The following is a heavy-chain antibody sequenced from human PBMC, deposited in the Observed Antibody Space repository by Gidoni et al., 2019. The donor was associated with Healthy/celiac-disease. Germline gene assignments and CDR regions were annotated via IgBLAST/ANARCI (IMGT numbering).Heavy chain of an antibody. CDR1: GGSISSSSYY. Sequence: QLQLQESGPGLVKPSETLSLTCTVSGGSISSSSYYWGWIRQPPWKGLEWIGSIYYSGSIYYNPSLKSRVTISVDTSKNQFSLKLSSVTAADTAVYYCARGAVEDDYIWGSYRGTRFDYWGQGTLVTVSS. CDR3: ARGAVEDDYIWGSYRGTRFDY. D-gene: IGHD3-16*02. V-gene: IGHV4-39*01. J-gene: IGHJ4*02. CDR2: IYYSGSI.